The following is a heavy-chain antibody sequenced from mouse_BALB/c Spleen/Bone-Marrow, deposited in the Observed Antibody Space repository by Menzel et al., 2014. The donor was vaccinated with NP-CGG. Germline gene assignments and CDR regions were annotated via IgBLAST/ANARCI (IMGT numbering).Heavy chain of an antibody. CDR2: IDPANGNT. CDR1: GFNIKDTY. J-gene: IGHJ3*01. Sequence: VQLQQPGAELVKPGASVKLSCTASGFNIKDTYMHWVKQRPEQGLEWIGRIDPANGNTKYDPKFQGKATITADTSSNTAYLQLSSLTSEDTAVYYCANYYYGSGYEFAYWGQGTLVTVSA. CDR3: ANYYYGSGYEFAY. V-gene: IGHV14-3*02. D-gene: IGHD1-1*01.